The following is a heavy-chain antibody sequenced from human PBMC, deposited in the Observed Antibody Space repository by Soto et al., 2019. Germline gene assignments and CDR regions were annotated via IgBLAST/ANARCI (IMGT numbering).Heavy chain of an antibody. CDR1: GGSISSSSYY. CDR2: IYYSGST. Sequence: QLQLQESGPGLVKPSETLSLTCTVSGGSISSSSYYWGWIRQPPGKGLEWIGSIYYSGSTYYNPSLKSRVTISVDTSKNQFSLKLSSVTAADTAVYYCARPGAMTTVTFDYWGQGTLVTVSS. CDR3: ARPGAMTTVTFDY. D-gene: IGHD4-17*01. V-gene: IGHV4-39*01. J-gene: IGHJ4*02.